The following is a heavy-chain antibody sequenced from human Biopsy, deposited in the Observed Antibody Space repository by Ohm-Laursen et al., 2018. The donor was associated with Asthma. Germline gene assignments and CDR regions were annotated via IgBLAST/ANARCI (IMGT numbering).Heavy chain of an antibody. CDR2: ISKDASTQ. V-gene: IGHV3-30*18. CDR3: AKYSVFYYRGGNDY. D-gene: IGHD1-26*01. CDR1: GFSFSNFA. Sequence: LRLSCAAPGFSFSNFAIHWVRQAPGKGLEWVGVISKDASTQDYADSVKGRFTMARDNSKNTVYLQMNSLRAEDSAIYYCAKYSVFYYRGGNDYWGQGIVVTVSS. J-gene: IGHJ4*02.